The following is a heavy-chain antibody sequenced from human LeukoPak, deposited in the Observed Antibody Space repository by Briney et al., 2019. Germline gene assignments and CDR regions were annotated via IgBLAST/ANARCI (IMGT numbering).Heavy chain of an antibody. CDR3: ARGPEVPYYYYGMDV. D-gene: IGHD1-14*01. Sequence: SETLTLTCAVYGGPFSGYYWSWIRQPPGKGLEWIGEINHSGSTNYNPSLKSRVTISVDTSKNQFSLKLSSVTAADTAVYYCARGPEVPYYYYGMDVWGQGTTVTVSS. J-gene: IGHJ6*02. V-gene: IGHV4-34*01. CDR1: GGPFSGYY. CDR2: INHSGST.